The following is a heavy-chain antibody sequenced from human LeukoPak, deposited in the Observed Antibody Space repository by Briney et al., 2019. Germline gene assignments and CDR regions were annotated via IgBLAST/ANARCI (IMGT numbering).Heavy chain of an antibody. CDR3: ARERRCSSTSCYPSKHNSFDP. J-gene: IGHJ5*02. D-gene: IGHD2-2*01. CDR1: GGSISSYY. Sequence: SETLSLTCTVSGGSISSYYWSWIRQPAGKGLEWIGRIYTSGSTNYNPSLKSRVTMSVDTSKNQFSLKLSSVTAADTAVYYCARERRCSSTSCYPSKHNSFDPWGQGNLVTVSS. CDR2: IYTSGST. V-gene: IGHV4-4*07.